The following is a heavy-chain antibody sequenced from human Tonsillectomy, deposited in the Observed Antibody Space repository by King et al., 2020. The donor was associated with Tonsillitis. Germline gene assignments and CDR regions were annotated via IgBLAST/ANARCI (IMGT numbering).Heavy chain of an antibody. Sequence: RVTLKESGPALVKPTQTLTLTCTFSGFSLNSSGMCVSWIRQPPGKALEWLARIDWEDDKYYNTSLKTRLTNSKDTSKNQVVLTVTNMDPMDTTTYYCTRLAMPTQYDGSSGFFFDYWGQGTLVTVAS. D-gene: IGHD3-22*01. J-gene: IGHJ4*02. V-gene: IGHV2-70*11. CDR1: GFSLNSSGMC. CDR3: TRLAMPTQYDGSSGFFFDY. CDR2: IDWEDDK.